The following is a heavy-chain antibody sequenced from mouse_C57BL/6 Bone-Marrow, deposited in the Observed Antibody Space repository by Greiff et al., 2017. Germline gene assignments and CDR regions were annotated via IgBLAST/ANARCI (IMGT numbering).Heavy chain of an antibody. V-gene: IGHV1-4*01. Sequence: VQLQQSGAELARPGASVTMSCKASGYTFTSYTMHWVKQRPGQGLEWIGYINPSSGYTKYNQMFKDKATLTEDTSSSTAYMQLSSWTSKDSAVNYWARKDGRDWYFDVWGTGTTVTVSS. CDR3: ARKDGRDWYFDV. J-gene: IGHJ1*03. CDR2: INPSSGYT. CDR1: GYTFTSYT. D-gene: IGHD1-1*01.